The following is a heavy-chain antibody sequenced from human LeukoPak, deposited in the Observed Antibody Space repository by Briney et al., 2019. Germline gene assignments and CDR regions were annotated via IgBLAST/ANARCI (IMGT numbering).Heavy chain of an antibody. J-gene: IGHJ6*03. CDR3: ARVITIFGVGSRDFYYYMDV. D-gene: IGHD3-3*01. CDR2: IYYSGST. CDR1: GGSISSGGYY. V-gene: IGHV4-31*03. Sequence: SETLSFTCTVSGGSISSGGYYWSWIRQHPGKGLEWIGYIYYSGSTYYNPSLKSRITISVDTSKNQFSLKLSSVTAADTAVYYCARVITIFGVGSRDFYYYMDVWGKGTTVTVSS.